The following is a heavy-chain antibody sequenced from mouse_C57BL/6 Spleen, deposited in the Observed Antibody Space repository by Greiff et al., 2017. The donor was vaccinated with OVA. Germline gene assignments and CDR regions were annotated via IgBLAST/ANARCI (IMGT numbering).Heavy chain of an antibody. Sequence: QVQLQQPGAELVKPGASVKMSCKASGYTFTSYWLTWVQQRPGQGLEWIGDIYPGSGSTNYNEKFTSKATLTVDTSSSTAYMQLSSLTSEDSAVYYCARWDSSRGGYWGQGTTLTVSS. CDR1: GYTFTSYW. CDR3: ARWDSSRGGY. CDR2: IYPGSGST. D-gene: IGHD1-1*01. V-gene: IGHV1-55*01. J-gene: IGHJ2*01.